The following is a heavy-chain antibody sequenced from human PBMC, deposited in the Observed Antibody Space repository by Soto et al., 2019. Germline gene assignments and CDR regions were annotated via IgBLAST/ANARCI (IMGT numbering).Heavy chain of an antibody. D-gene: IGHD4-17*01. CDR2: VRSKADGGTT. CDR3: TTVGMTTVIYFDC. J-gene: IGHJ4*02. Sequence: DVQLVESGGGLVKPGGSLRLSCAASGFTFSNAWMSWVRQAPGKGLGWVGRVRSKADGGTTDYAAPVKGRFTISRDDSRNTLYLQMNSLKGEDTGVYYCTTVGMTTVIYFDCWGLGTLVTVSS. V-gene: IGHV3-15*01. CDR1: GFTFSNAW.